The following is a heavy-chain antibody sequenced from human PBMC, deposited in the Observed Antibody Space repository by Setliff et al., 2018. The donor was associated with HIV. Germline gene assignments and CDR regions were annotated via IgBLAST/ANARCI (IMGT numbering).Heavy chain of an antibody. CDR1: GGSISDSSYY. D-gene: IGHD3-10*01. V-gene: IGHV4-61*09. CDR2: IYASGST. CDR3: ARVGASGVPSTMDYYYYMDV. Sequence: PSETLSLTCTVSGGSISDSSYYWSWIRHRAGKGLEWIGHIYASGSTKYNPSLESRVTMSVATSRTQFSLKLRSVTAADTAVYYCARVGASGVPSTMDYYYYMDVWGKGTTVTVSS. J-gene: IGHJ6*03.